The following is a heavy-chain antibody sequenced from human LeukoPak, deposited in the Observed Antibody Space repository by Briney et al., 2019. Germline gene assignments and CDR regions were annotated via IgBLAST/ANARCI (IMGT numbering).Heavy chain of an antibody. D-gene: IGHD2-2*01. J-gene: IGHJ5*02. CDR2: ISGSGGST. CDR1: GFTFSSYA. CDR3: AKDRLRCSSTSCHDVENWFDP. V-gene: IGHV3-23*01. Sequence: GGSLRLSCAASGFTFSSYAMSWVRQAPGKGLEWVSAISGSGGSTYYADSVKGRFTISRDNSKNTLYLQMNSLRAEDTAVYYCAKDRLRCSSTSCHDVENWFDPWGQGTLVTVSS.